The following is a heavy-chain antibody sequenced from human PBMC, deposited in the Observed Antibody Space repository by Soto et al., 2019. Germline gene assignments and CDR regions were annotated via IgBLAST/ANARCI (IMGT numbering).Heavy chain of an antibody. CDR2: IIPILGLA. CDR3: ARARSGAGRDDDYRDV. Sequence: QVQLVQSGAEVTKPGSSVKVSCKASGGTFSSYTISWVRQAPGQGLEWMGRIIPILGLANYAQKFQGRVTRTAEKATSKAYMERSSLRAEDTAVYYCARARSGAGRDDDYRDVGGKGTTVAVAS. CDR1: GGTFSSYT. J-gene: IGHJ6*03. V-gene: IGHV1-69*02. D-gene: IGHD3-3*01.